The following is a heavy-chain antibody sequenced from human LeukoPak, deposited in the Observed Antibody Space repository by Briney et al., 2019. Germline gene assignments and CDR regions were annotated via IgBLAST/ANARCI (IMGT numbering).Heavy chain of an antibody. V-gene: IGHV3-11*06. D-gene: IGHD4-17*01. CDR2: ISSSSSYI. Sequence: PGGSLRLSCAASGFTFSDYYMSWIRQAPGKGLEWVSSISSSSSYIYYADSVKGRFTISRDNAKNSLYLQMNSLGAEDTAVYYCARVYYGVNDYWGQGTLVTVSS. CDR1: GFTFSDYY. CDR3: ARVYYGVNDY. J-gene: IGHJ4*02.